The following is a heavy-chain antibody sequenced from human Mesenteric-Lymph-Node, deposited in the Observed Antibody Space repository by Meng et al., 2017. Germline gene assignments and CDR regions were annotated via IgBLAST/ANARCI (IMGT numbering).Heavy chain of an antibody. Sequence: GESLKISCAASEFIFSNYWMHWVRQGPGRGLVWVSRINSDGTSRDYAESVKGRFTISRDNAKNTLYLQMNSLRAEDTAVYYCAKMTSITMIVVAIDYWGQGTLVTVSS. D-gene: IGHD3-22*01. CDR3: AKMTSITMIVVAIDY. CDR1: EFIFSNYW. V-gene: IGHV3-74*01. J-gene: IGHJ4*02. CDR2: INSDGTSR.